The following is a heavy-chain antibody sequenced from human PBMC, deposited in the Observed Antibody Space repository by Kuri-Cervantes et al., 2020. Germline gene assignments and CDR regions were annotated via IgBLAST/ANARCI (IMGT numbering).Heavy chain of an antibody. CDR3: ATGWELRA. CDR2: INHSGST. Sequence: SETLSLTCTVSGGSVSSGGYLWSWIRQPPGKGLEWIGEINHSGSTNYNPSLKSRVTISVDTSKNQFSLKLSSVTAADTAVYYCATGWELRAWGQGTLVTVSS. CDR1: GGSVSSGGYL. D-gene: IGHD1-7*01. V-gene: IGHV4-61*08. J-gene: IGHJ5*02.